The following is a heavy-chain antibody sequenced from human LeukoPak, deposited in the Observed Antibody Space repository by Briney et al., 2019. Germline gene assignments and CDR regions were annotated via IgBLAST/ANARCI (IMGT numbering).Heavy chain of an antibody. Sequence: GSLRLSCAASGFTFSSYGMSWVRQPPGKGLEWLGEINHSGSTNYNPSLKSRVTISVDTSKNQFSLKLSSVTAADTAVYYCARSAFARYYYGSEEGGSYYFDYWGQGTLVTVSS. CDR1: GFTFSSYG. CDR3: ARSAFARYYYGSEEGGSYYFDY. CDR2: INHSGST. J-gene: IGHJ4*02. D-gene: IGHD3-10*01. V-gene: IGHV4-34*01.